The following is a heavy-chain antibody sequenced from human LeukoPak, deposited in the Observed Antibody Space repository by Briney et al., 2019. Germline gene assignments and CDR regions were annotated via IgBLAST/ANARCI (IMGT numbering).Heavy chain of an antibody. V-gene: IGHV3-23*01. J-gene: IGHJ5*02. D-gene: IGHD6-6*01. CDR2: ISGSGGST. Sequence: QPGGSLRLSCAASGFTFSSYAMSWVRQAPGKGLEWVSAISGSGGSTYYADSVKGRFTISRDNSKNTLYLQMNSLRAEDTAVYYCARGTSIAARQGDWFDPWGQGTLVTVSS. CDR3: ARGTSIAARQGDWFDP. CDR1: GFTFSSYA.